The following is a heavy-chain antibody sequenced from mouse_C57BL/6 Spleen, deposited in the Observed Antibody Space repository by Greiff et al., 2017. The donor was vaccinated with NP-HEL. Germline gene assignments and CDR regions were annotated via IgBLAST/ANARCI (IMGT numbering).Heavy chain of an antibody. D-gene: IGHD2-3*01. V-gene: IGHV1-52*01. Sequence: QVQLQPGAELVRPGSSVKLSCKASGYTFTSYWMHWVKQRPIQGLEWIGNIDPSDSETHYNQKFKDKATLTVDKSSSTAYMQLSSLTSEDSAVYYCARDDGDYWGQGTTLTVSS. CDR3: ARDDGDY. J-gene: IGHJ2*01. CDR1: GYTFTSYW. CDR2: IDPSDSET.